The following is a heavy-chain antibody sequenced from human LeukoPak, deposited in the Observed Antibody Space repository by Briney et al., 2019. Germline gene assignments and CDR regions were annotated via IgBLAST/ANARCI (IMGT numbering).Heavy chain of an antibody. D-gene: IGHD1-26*01. Sequence: GGSLRLSCAASGFTFSSYSMNWVRQAPGKGLEWVSYISSSSSTIYYADSVKGRFTISRDNAKNSLYLQLNSLRAEDTAVYYCARGGATEYYYYYYMDVWGKGTTVTISS. CDR3: ARGGATEYYYYYYMDV. J-gene: IGHJ6*03. CDR2: ISSSSSTI. V-gene: IGHV3-48*01. CDR1: GFTFSSYS.